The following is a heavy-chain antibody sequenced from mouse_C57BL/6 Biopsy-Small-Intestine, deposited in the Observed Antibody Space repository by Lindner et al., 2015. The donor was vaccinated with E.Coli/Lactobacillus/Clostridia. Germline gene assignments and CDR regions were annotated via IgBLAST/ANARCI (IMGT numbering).Heavy chain of an antibody. J-gene: IGHJ4*01. Sequence: SVKVSCKASGYTFTNHDINWVRQATGQGLEWMGWMNSNTGNAGYAQKFQGRVTMTRDTSISTAYMGLSSLRFEDTAVYYCGRGSGTAGRDWFDPWGQGTLVTVSS. CDR1: GYTFTNHD. CDR3: GRGSGTAGRDWFDP. CDR2: MNSNTGNA. V-gene: IGHV1-84*02. D-gene: IGHD3-1*01.